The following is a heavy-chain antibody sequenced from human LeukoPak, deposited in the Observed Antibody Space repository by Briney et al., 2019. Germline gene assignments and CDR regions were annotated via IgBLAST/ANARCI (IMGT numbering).Heavy chain of an antibody. J-gene: IGHJ4*02. CDR2: ISYDGSNK. CDR3: ARSIITNFYFDY. Sequence: GGSLRLSCAASGFTFSSYGMHWVRQAPGKGLEWVAVISYDGSNKYYADSVKGRFTISRDNSKNTLYLQMNSLRAEDTAIYYCARSIITNFYFDYWGQGTLVTVSS. CDR1: GFTFSSYG. D-gene: IGHD6-6*01. V-gene: IGHV3-30*03.